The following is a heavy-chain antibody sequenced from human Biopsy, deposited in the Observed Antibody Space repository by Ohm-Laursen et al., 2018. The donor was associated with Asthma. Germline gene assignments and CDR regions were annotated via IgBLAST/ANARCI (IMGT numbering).Heavy chain of an antibody. CDR2: VYYSGST. V-gene: IGHV4-59*01. Sequence: GTLSLTCTVSGGSINNFYWSWIRQPPGKGLESIGHVYYSGSTNYNPSLKSRVTISIDASKNQFSLKLTSVTAADTPVYYCARGVDRVTGLLDHFDSWGQGTLVTVSS. J-gene: IGHJ4*02. CDR3: ARGVDRVTGLLDHFDS. CDR1: GGSINNFY. D-gene: IGHD2-21*02.